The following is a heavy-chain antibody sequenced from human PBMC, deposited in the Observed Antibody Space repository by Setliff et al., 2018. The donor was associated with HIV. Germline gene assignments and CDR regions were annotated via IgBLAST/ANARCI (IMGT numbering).Heavy chain of an antibody. CDR3: TRDPHSSSLTPFDY. D-gene: IGHD6-6*01. J-gene: IGHJ4*02. V-gene: IGHV3-49*03. CDR2: IRSKTYGGTT. CDR1: GFTSGDYA. Sequence: PGESLKISCTASGFTSGDYAMSWFRQAPGKGLEWVGFIRSKTYGGTTEYAASVKGRFTMSRDDSKSIAYLQMNSLKTEDTAVYYCTRDPHSSSLTPFDYWGQGTLVTVSS.